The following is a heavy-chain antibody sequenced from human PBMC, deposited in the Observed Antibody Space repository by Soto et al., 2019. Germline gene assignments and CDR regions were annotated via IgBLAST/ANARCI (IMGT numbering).Heavy chain of an antibody. CDR2: ISGSGGST. CDR3: AKDMDEDILSAVY. J-gene: IGHJ4*02. D-gene: IGHD3-9*01. CDR1: GFTFSSYA. V-gene: IGHV3-23*01. Sequence: GGSLRLSCAASGFTFSSYAMSWVRQAPGKGLEWVSAISGSGGSTYYADSVKGRFTISRDNSKNTLYLQMNSLRAEDTALYYCAKDMDEDILSAVYWGQGTLVTVSS.